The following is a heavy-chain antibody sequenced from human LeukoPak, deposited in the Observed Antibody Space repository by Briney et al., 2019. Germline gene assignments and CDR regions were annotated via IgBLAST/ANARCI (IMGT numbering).Heavy chain of an antibody. CDR1: GGSFSGYY. D-gene: IGHD3-3*01. Sequence: SETLSLTCAVSGGSFSGYYWSWIRQHPGKGLKWMGYIYYSGSTYYNPSLKSRVTISVDTSKNQFSLKLSSVTAADTAVYYCTRSRSYDFWSGYYTESTSYFDYWGQGTLVTVSS. J-gene: IGHJ4*02. CDR3: TRSRSYDFWSGYYTESTSYFDY. V-gene: IGHV4-31*11. CDR2: IYYSGST.